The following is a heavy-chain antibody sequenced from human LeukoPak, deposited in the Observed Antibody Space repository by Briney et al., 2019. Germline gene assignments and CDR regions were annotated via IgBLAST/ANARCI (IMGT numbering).Heavy chain of an antibody. D-gene: IGHD2-2*01. CDR1: GGSISSYY. V-gene: IGHV4-59*08. CDR3: ARRPLCSSTTCWSFDI. J-gene: IGHJ3*02. Sequence: PSETLSLTCTVSGGSISSYYWSWIRQPPGKGLEWIGYIYYSGSTNYNPSLKSRVTISVDTSKNQFSLKLRSVTAADTAVYYCARRPLCSSTTCWSFDIWGQGTMVTVSS. CDR2: IYYSGST.